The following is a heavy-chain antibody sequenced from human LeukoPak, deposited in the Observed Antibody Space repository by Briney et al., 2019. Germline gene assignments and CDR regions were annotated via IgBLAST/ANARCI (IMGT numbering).Heavy chain of an antibody. V-gene: IGHV4-39*01. CDR2: IYYSGTT. D-gene: IGHD3-9*01. J-gene: IGHJ4*02. CDR1: GGSINSSSHH. Sequence: SETLSLTCSVSGGSINSSSHHWDWIRQAPGKGLEWIGNIYYSGTTSYNPSLKSRVTISVDTSKNQFSLRLSSVTAADTAVYYCARRGDILTDYAFDYWGKGTLVTVSS. CDR3: ARRGDILTDYAFDY.